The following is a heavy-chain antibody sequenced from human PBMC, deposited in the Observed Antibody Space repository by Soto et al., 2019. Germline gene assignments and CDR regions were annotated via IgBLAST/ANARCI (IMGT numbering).Heavy chain of an antibody. CDR3: AREGGELADRPAFDY. Sequence: GSLLPSCAASGFTFSSYGMHWVRQAPGKGLEWVAVIWYDGSNKYYADSVKGRFTISRDNSKNTLYLQMNSLRAEDTAVYYCAREGGELADRPAFDYWGQGTLVTVSS. J-gene: IGHJ4*02. V-gene: IGHV3-33*01. D-gene: IGHD6-6*01. CDR1: GFTFSSYG. CDR2: IWYDGSNK.